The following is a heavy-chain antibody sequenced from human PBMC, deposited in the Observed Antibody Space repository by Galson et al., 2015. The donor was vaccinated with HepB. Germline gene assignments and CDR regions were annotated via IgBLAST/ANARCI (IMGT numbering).Heavy chain of an antibody. CDR2: INAGNGNT. CDR1: GYTFTSYA. D-gene: IGHD2-2*01. CDR3: ARGGGYCSSTSCLRTYFDY. J-gene: IGHJ4*02. Sequence: SVKVSCRASGYTFTSYAMHWVRQAPGQRLEWMGWINAGNGNTKYSQKFQGRVTITRDTSASTAYMELSSLRSEDTAVYYCARGGGYCSSTSCLRTYFDYWGQGTLVTVSS. V-gene: IGHV1-3*01.